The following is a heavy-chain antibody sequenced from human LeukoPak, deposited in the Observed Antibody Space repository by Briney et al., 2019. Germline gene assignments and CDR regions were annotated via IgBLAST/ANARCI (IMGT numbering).Heavy chain of an antibody. D-gene: IGHD3-3*01. CDR3: ARGATIFGVVNNWYFDL. CDR2: IYHSGST. J-gene: IGHJ2*01. Sequence: SETLSLTCAVSGGSISRGGYSWSWIRQPPGKGLEWIGDIYHSGSTYYNPSLKSRVTISVDRSKNQFSLKLSSVTAADTALYYCARGATIFGVVNNWYFDLWGRGALVTVSS. V-gene: IGHV4-30-2*01. CDR1: GGSISRGGYS.